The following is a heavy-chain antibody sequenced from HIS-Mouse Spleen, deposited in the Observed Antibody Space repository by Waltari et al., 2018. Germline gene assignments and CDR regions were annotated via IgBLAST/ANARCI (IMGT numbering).Heavy chain of an antibody. J-gene: IGHJ6*02. Sequence: EVQLVESGGGLVKPGGSLRLSCAASGFTFSSYSMNWVRQAPGKGLEWVSSISSSSSYIYYADSVKGRFTISRDNAKNSLYLQMNSLRAEDTAVYYCARDRYYDFWSGYPYYYYYYGMDVWGQGTTVTVSS. CDR3: ARDRYYDFWSGYPYYYYYYGMDV. V-gene: IGHV3-21*01. CDR1: GFTFSSYS. CDR2: ISSSSSYI. D-gene: IGHD3-3*01.